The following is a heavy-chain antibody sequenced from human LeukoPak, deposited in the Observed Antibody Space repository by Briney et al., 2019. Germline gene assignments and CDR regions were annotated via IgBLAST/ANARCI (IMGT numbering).Heavy chain of an antibody. V-gene: IGHV1-24*01. CDR1: GYTLTELS. CDR2: FDPEDGET. D-gene: IGHD6-19*01. CDR3: ARGPYSSGWSNYYYYGMDV. Sequence: VASVKVSCKVSGYTLTELSMHWVRQAPGKGLEWMGGFDPEDGETIYAQKFQGRVTMTEDTSTDTAYMELSSLRSEDTAVYYCARGPYSSGWSNYYYYGMDVWGQGTTVTVSS. J-gene: IGHJ6*02.